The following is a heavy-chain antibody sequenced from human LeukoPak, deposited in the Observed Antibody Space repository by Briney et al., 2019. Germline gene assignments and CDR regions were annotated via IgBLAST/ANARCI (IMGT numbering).Heavy chain of an antibody. CDR1: GGSISSYY. J-gene: IGHJ4*02. CDR3: ARVARVGGYDVGDFDY. Sequence: SETLSLTCTVSGGSISSYYWSWIRQPAGKGLEWIGRIYTSGSTNYNPSLKSRVTISVDTSKNQFSLKLSSVTAADTAVYYCARVARVGGYDVGDFDYWGQGTLVTVSS. V-gene: IGHV4-4*07. D-gene: IGHD5-12*01. CDR2: IYTSGST.